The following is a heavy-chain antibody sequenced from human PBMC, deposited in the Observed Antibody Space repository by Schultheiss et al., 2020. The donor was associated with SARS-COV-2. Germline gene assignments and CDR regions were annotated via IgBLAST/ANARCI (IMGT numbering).Heavy chain of an antibody. V-gene: IGHV4-59*01. CDR3: ARDRLLRWFDP. D-gene: IGHD2/OR15-2a*01. J-gene: IGHJ5*01. CDR1: GGSISSYY. CDR2: IYYSGST. Sequence: GSLRLSCTVSGGSISSYYWSWIRQPPGKGLEWIGYIYYSGSTNYNPSLKSRVTISVDTSKSQFSLKLNSVTAADTAVYYCARDRLLRWFDPWGQGTTVTVSS.